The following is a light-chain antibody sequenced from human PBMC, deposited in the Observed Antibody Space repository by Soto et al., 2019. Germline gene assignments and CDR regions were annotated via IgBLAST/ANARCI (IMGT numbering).Light chain of an antibody. Sequence: QLVLTQSPSASASLGASVKLTCTLSSGHSSYAIAWHQQQPEKGPRYLMKLNSDGSHSKGDGIPDRFSGSSSGAERYLTIASLQSEDEADSYCQTLGTGIVVFGGGTTLTVL. V-gene: IGLV4-69*01. CDR3: QTLGTGIVV. J-gene: IGLJ2*01. CDR1: SGHSSYA. CDR2: LNSDGSH.